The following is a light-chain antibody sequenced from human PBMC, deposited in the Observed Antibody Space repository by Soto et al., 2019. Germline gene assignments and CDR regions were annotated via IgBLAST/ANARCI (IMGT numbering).Light chain of an antibody. CDR1: SSDVGGYNY. V-gene: IGLV2-8*01. Sequence: QSALTQPPSASGSPGQSVTISCTGSSSDVGGYNYVSWYQQHPGKAPKLMIYEVSKRPSGVPDRLSGSKSGNTAYLTGSGLQAEDEAEYYCSSYGGSNNVVFGGGNKLTVL. CDR3: SSYGGSNNVV. J-gene: IGLJ2*01. CDR2: EVS.